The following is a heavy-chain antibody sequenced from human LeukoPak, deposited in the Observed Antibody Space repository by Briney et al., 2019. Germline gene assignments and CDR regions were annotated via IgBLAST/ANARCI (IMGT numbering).Heavy chain of an antibody. CDR3: AMLGQDDYGDYGGDY. CDR2: ISAYNGNT. Sequence: ASVKVSCKASGYIFSSFGISWVRQAPGQGLEWMGWISAYNGNTNYAQKLQGRVTMTTDTSTSTAYMELRSLRSDDTAVYHCAMLGQDDYGDYGGDYWGQGTLVTVSS. D-gene: IGHD4-17*01. CDR1: GYIFSSFG. J-gene: IGHJ4*02. V-gene: IGHV1-18*01.